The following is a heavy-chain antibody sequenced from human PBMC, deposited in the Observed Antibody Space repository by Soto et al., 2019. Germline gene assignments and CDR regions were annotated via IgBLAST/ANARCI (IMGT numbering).Heavy chain of an antibody. CDR3: ASRLGFGESMYNWFDP. V-gene: IGHV4-39*01. D-gene: IGHD3-10*01. CDR1: GGNIISSSYY. CDR2: IYYSGST. Sequence: PSEPMSLTCTVAGGNIISSSYYWGRINKPPGKGLEWIGSIYYSGSTYYNPSLKSRVTISVDTSKNQFSLKLSSVTAADTAVYYCASRLGFGESMYNWFDPWGQGTLVTVSS. J-gene: IGHJ5*02.